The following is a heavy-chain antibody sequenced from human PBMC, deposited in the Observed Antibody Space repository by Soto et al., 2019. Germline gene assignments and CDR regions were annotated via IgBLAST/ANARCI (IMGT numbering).Heavy chain of an antibody. CDR2: IYRTGST. V-gene: IGHV4-4*02. J-gene: IGHJ4*02. Sequence: QVQLQESGPGLVKPSGTLSLTCAVSGGSFTSNNWWTWVRQPPGQGLEWIGEIYRTGSTNYNPSPKSRVTISLEKSENQFSLKVTSLTAADTAVYYCASRDPGTSVDYWGQGTLVTVSS. CDR1: GGSFTSNNW. CDR3: ASRDPGTSVDY. D-gene: IGHD1-7*01.